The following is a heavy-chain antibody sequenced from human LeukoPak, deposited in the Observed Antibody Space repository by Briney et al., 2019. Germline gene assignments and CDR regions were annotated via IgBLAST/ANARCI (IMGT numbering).Heavy chain of an antibody. CDR3: ARDVPVGATNAFDI. J-gene: IGHJ3*02. CDR1: GGSISSYY. D-gene: IGHD1-26*01. Sequence: SETLSLTCTVSGGSISSYYWSWIRQPAGKGLEWIGRIYTSGSTNYNPSLKSRVTISVDTSKNQFSLKLSSVTAADTAVYYCARDVPVGATNAFDIWGQGTMVTVSS. CDR2: IYTSGST. V-gene: IGHV4-4*07.